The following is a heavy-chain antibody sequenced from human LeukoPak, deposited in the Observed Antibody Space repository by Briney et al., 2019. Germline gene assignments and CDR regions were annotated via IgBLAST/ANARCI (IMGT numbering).Heavy chain of an antibody. D-gene: IGHD6-13*01. CDR3: ARDKSSSLYFDY. Sequence: GGSLRLSCAASGLTFSDYYMSWIRQAPGKGLEWVSYISSSSSYTHYADSVKGRFTISRDNAKNSLYLQMNSLRAEDTAVYYCARDKSSSLYFDYWGQGTLVAVSS. CDR1: GLTFSDYY. CDR2: ISSSSSYT. J-gene: IGHJ4*02. V-gene: IGHV3-11*05.